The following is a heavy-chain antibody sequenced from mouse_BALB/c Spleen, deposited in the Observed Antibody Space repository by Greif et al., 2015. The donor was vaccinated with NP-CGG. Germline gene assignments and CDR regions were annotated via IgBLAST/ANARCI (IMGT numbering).Heavy chain of an antibody. CDR3: ARHRGHGYDVFDY. CDR1: GFTFGNYG. D-gene: IGHD2-2*01. V-gene: IGHV5-6*02. Sequence: DVKLVESGGDLVKPGGSLKLSCAASGFTFGNYGMSWVRQTPDKRLEGVATISSGGSYTYYPDSVKGRFTISRDNAKNALYLQMSSLKSEDTAMYYCARHRGHGYDVFDYWGQVTTLTVSS. CDR2: ISSGGSYT. J-gene: IGHJ2*01.